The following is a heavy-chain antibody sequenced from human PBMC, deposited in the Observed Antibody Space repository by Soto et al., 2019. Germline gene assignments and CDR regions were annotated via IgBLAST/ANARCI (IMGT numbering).Heavy chain of an antibody. Sequence: SLRLSCAASGFTFSSYAMSWVRQAPGKGLEWVSAISGSGGSTYYADSVKGRFTISRDNSKNTLYLQMNSLRAEDTAVYYCAKESEWELLHDSPPFDYWGQGTLVTVSS. CDR1: GFTFSSYA. J-gene: IGHJ4*02. CDR3: AKESEWELLHDSPPFDY. V-gene: IGHV3-23*01. CDR2: ISGSGGST. D-gene: IGHD1-26*01.